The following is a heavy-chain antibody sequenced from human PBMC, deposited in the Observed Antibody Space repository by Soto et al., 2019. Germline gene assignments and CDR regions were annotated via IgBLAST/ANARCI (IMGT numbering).Heavy chain of an antibody. CDR3: ARPLDYGGNSWFDP. CDR2: IYYSGST. Sequence: ASETLSLTCTVSGGSISSYYWSWIRQPPGKGLEWIGYIYYSGSTNYNPSLKSRVTISVDTSKNQFSLKLSSVTAADTAVYYCARPLDYGGNSWFDPWGQGTLVTVSS. CDR1: GGSISSYY. J-gene: IGHJ5*02. D-gene: IGHD4-17*01. V-gene: IGHV4-59*08.